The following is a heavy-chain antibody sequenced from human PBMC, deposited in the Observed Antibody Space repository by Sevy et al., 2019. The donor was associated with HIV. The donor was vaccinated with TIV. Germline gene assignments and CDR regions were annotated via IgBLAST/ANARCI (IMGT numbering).Heavy chain of an antibody. CDR3: AREVLRLDY. CDR2: IVTDTGKA. J-gene: IGHJ4*02. V-gene: IGHV7-4-1*01. CDR1: GYTFNRYS. Sequence: ASVKVSCKASGYTFNRYSMNWVRQAPGQGLEWMGWIVTDTGKATYAPGFTGRFVFSFDTSDSTAYLQISSLKAEDAAVYYCAREVLRLDYWGQGTLVTVSS. D-gene: IGHD1-26*01.